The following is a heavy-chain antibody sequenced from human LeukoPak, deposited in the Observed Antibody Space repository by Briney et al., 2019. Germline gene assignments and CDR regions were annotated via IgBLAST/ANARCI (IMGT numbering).Heavy chain of an antibody. V-gene: IGHV3-66*01. D-gene: IGHD1-26*01. CDR2: FSAGGQA. J-gene: IGHJ1*01. CDR1: GFIINNNY. Sequence: PGGSLRLSCAASGFIINNNYVSWVRQAPGRGLEWVSIFSAGGQAFYAESVKGRFSISRDRSRNTLNLQMSGLRVEDSALYYCATIVGAPVYWGQGTLVTVSS. CDR3: ATIVGAPVY.